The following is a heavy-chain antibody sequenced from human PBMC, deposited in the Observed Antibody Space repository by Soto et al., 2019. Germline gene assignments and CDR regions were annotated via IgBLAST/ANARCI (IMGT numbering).Heavy chain of an antibody. D-gene: IGHD3-22*01. J-gene: IGHJ6*02. CDR3: ARFYYDSSGYLPSPYYYYYGMDV. CDR1: GFTFSSYW. CDR2: IKQDGREK. Sequence: GGSLRLSCAASGFTFSSYWMSWVRQAPGKGLEWVANIKQDGREKYYVESVKGRITNSRDNAKNFLYLQMNSLRAEDTAVYYCARFYYDSSGYLPSPYYYYYGMDVWGQGT. V-gene: IGHV3-7*04.